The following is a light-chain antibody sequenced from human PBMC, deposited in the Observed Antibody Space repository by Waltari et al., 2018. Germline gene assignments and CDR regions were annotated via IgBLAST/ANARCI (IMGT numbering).Light chain of an antibody. V-gene: IGLV3-25*03. CDR1: VLSTQY. CDR3: QSADGSDVWV. J-gene: IGLJ3*02. CDR2: KDT. Sequence: YDLTHPPPVSVSPGQTARIPRPGAVLSTQYGFGYQQRPGQAPVVVISKDTERPSGIPERFSGSSSGTTVTLIISGAQAEDEADYYCQSADGSDVWVFGGGTKLTVL.